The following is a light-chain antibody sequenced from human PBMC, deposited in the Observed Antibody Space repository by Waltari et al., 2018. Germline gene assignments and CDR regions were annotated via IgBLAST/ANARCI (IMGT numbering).Light chain of an antibody. V-gene: IGKV3-11*01. CDR3: QQRSNWPIT. J-gene: IGKJ3*01. CDR2: DAS. Sequence: EIVLTQSPATLSLSPGARDTLSCRASQSVSSYLAWYQQKPGQAPRLLIYDASNRATGIPARFSGSGSGTDFTLTISSLEPEDFAVYYCQQRSNWPITFGPGTKVDIK. CDR1: QSVSSY.